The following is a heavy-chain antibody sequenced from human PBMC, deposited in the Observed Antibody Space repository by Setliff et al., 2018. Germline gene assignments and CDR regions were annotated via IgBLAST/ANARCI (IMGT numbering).Heavy chain of an antibody. V-gene: IGHV4-4*08. Sequence: SETLSLTCTVSGGSIGSYYWSWIRQPPGKGLEWIGYIYTSGSTNYNPSLKSRVTISVDTSKNQLSLKLSSVAAADTAVYYCARGFDVCGGGACYTDGPYYFDYWGLGTLVTVSS. CDR1: GGSIGSYY. CDR3: ARGFDVCGGGACYTDGPYYFDY. D-gene: IGHD2-21*02. CDR2: IYTSGST. J-gene: IGHJ4*02.